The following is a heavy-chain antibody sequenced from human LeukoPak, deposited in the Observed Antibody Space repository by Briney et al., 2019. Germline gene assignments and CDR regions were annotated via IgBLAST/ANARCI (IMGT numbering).Heavy chain of an antibody. D-gene: IGHD3-22*01. CDR3: ASPQRYYYDSSGYYSPFDY. CDR1: GGTFSSYA. J-gene: IGHJ4*02. Sequence: RASVKVSCKASGGTFSSYAISWVRQAPGQGLEWMGGIIPIFGTANYAQKFQGRVTITADESTSTAYMELSSLRSEDTAVYYCASPQRYYYDSSGYYSPFDYWGQGTLVTVSS. V-gene: IGHV1-69*13. CDR2: IIPIFGTA.